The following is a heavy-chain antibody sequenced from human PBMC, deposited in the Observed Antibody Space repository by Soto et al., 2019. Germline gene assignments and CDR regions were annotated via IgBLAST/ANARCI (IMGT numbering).Heavy chain of an antibody. CDR1: GFTFSSYW. V-gene: IGHV3-7*01. J-gene: IGHJ4*02. D-gene: IGHD3-3*01. CDR2: IKQDGSEK. CDR3: ARRRGYYSKQGYFDY. Sequence: EVQLVESGGGLVQPGGSLRLSCAASGFTFSSYWMSWVRQAPGKGLEWVANIKQDGSEKYYVDSVKGRFTISRDNAKNSLYLQMNSLRAEDTAVYYCARRRGYYSKQGYFDYWGQGTLVTVSS.